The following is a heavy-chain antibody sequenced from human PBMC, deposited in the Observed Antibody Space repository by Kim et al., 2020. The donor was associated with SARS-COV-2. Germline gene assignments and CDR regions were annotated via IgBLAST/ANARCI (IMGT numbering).Heavy chain of an antibody. J-gene: IGHJ4*02. Sequence: GGSLRLSCAASGFTFSDYYMSWIRQAPGKGLEWVSYISSSGSTIYYADSVKGRFTISRDNAKNSLYLQMNSLRAEDTAVYYCARVIIRESSGWYEGDPFYFDYWGQGTLVTVSS. V-gene: IGHV3-11*01. D-gene: IGHD6-19*01. CDR3: ARVIIRESSGWYEGDPFYFDY. CDR1: GFTFSDYY. CDR2: ISSSGSTI.